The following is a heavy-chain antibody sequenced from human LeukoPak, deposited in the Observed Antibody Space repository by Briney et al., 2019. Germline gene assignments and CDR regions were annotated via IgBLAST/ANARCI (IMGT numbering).Heavy chain of an antibody. CDR1: GYTFTGYY. Sequence: ASVKVSCMASGYTFTGYYMHWVRQAPGQGLEWMGWINPNSGGTNYAQKLQGRVTMTTDTSTSTAYMELRSLRSDDTAVYYCARVWELRGELDYWGQGTLVTVSS. CDR3: ARVWELRGELDY. CDR2: INPNSGGT. V-gene: IGHV1-2*02. D-gene: IGHD1-26*01. J-gene: IGHJ4*02.